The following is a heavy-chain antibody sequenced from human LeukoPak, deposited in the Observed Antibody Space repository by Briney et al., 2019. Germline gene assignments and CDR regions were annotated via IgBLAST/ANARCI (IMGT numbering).Heavy chain of an antibody. CDR3: AKELDTMFFDY. CDR1: GFNFERYT. V-gene: IGHV3-43*01. CDR2: AGWAGGTT. Sequence: GGSLRLSCATSGFNFERYTIHWVRQAPGKGLEWVSLAGWAGGTTFYSDSVRGRFTISRDSGRKSVYLQMNSLTTDDTAFYFCAKELDTMFFDYWGQGALVTVSS. J-gene: IGHJ4*02. D-gene: IGHD3-10*02.